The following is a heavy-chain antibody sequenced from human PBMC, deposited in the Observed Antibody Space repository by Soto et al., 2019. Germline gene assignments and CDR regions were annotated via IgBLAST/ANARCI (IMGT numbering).Heavy chain of an antibody. Sequence: TSETLSLTCTVSGDYISSNWWSWVRQPPGEGLEWIGEIYHSGSTNYNPSLKSRVTISVDKSKNQFSLKLSSVTAADTAVYYCARDGVAVAGKNYGMDVWGQGTTVTVSS. CDR2: IYHSGST. D-gene: IGHD6-19*01. J-gene: IGHJ6*02. CDR1: GDYISSNW. CDR3: ARDGVAVAGKNYGMDV. V-gene: IGHV4-4*02.